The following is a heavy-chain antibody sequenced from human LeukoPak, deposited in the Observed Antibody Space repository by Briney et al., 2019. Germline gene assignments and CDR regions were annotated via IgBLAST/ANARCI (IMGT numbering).Heavy chain of an antibody. CDR2: IYTSGST. V-gene: IGHV4-61*02. CDR1: GGSISSGSYY. J-gene: IGHJ4*02. CDR3: ARVRHYGSGSYYSRFRPYFDY. Sequence: PSETLSLTCTVSGGSISSGSYYWSWIRQPAGKGLEWIGRIYTSGSTNYNPSLKSRVTISVDTSKNQFSLKLSSVTAADTAVYYCARVRHYGSGSYYSRFRPYFDYWGQGTLVTVSS. D-gene: IGHD3-10*01.